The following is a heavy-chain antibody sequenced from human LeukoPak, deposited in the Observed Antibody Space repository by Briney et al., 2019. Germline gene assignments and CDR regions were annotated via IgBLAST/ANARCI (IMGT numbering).Heavy chain of an antibody. CDR2: MNPNSGNT. Sequence: GASVKVSCKASGYTFTSYDINWVRQATGQGLEWMGWMNPNSGNTGYAQKFQGRVTMTRNTSISTAYMELSSLRSEDTAVYYCARGRRFRNYYYYMDVWGKGTTVTISS. J-gene: IGHJ6*03. D-gene: IGHD1-14*01. CDR1: GYTFTSYD. V-gene: IGHV1-8*01. CDR3: ARGRRFRNYYYYMDV.